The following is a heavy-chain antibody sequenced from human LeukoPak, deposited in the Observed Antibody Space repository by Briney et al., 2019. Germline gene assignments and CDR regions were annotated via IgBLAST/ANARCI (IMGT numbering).Heavy chain of an antibody. CDR3: ARDRTIAAAGTAPWFDP. CDR1: GFTFSSYG. CDR2: IWYDGSNK. V-gene: IGHV3-33*01. J-gene: IGHJ5*02. Sequence: VGSLRLSCAASGFTFSSYGMHWVRQAPGKGLEWVAVIWYDGSNKYYADSVKGRFTISRDNSKNTLYLQMNSLRAEDTAVYYCARDRTIAAAGTAPWFDPWGQGTLVTVSS. D-gene: IGHD6-13*01.